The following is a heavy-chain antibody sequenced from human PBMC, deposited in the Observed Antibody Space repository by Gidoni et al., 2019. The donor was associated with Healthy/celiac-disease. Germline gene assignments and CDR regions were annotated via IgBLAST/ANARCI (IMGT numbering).Heavy chain of an antibody. V-gene: IGHV3-9*01. D-gene: IGHD6-25*01. CDR2: ISRNSGSR. CDR3: AKDGIAARRGGWFDP. J-gene: IGHJ5*02. Sequence: EVQLVESGGGLVQPGRSLILSCAASGFTFDDYARHWVRQGPGKGLEWVSGISRNSGSRGYADAVKGRFTISRDNAKNSLYLQMNSRRAEDTALYYCAKDGIAARRGGWFDPWGQGTLVTVSS. CDR1: GFTFDDYA.